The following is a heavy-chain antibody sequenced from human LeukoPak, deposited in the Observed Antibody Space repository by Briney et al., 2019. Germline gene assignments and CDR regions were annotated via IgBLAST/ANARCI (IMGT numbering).Heavy chain of an antibody. J-gene: IGHJ4*02. Sequence: GGSLRLSCAASGFTVHSNYMSWVRQAPGKGLEWVSVIDRSGVTHYADSVKGRFTISRDNSKNTLYLQMNSLRAEDTGVYYCAKDRTSGRGFDYWGQGTLVTVSS. V-gene: IGHV3-53*01. CDR3: AKDRTSGRGFDY. CDR1: GFTVHSNY. CDR2: IDRSGVT. D-gene: IGHD6-19*01.